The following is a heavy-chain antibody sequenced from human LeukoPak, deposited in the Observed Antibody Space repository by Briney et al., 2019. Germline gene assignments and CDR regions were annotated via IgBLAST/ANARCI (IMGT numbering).Heavy chain of an antibody. CDR1: GFTFSSYS. D-gene: IGHD2-21*02. CDR3: ARRRYCGGDCYSTDAFDI. V-gene: IGHV3-21*01. CDR2: ISSSSSYI. J-gene: IGHJ3*02. Sequence: GGSLRLSCAASGFTFSSYSMNWVRQAPGKGLEWVSSISSSSSYIYYADSVKGRFTISRDNAKNSLYLQMNSLRAEDTAVYYCARRRYCGGDCYSTDAFDIWGQGTMVTVSS.